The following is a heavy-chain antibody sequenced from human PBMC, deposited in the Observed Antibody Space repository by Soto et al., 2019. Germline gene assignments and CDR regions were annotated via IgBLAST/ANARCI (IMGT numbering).Heavy chain of an antibody. D-gene: IGHD6-13*01. Sequence: GASVKVSCKASGYTFSSYYMHWVRQAPGQGLEWMAIINPSGGSTNFAQKFQGRVTMTRDTSTSTVYMELSSLRSEDTAVYYCAIEVRRSNEFDHWGQGTMVTVSS. CDR3: AIEVRRSNEFDH. CDR2: INPSGGST. J-gene: IGHJ4*02. V-gene: IGHV1-46*01. CDR1: GYTFSSYY.